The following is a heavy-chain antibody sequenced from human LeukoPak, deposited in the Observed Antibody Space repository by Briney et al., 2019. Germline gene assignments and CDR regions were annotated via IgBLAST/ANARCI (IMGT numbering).Heavy chain of an antibody. CDR2: IYYSGST. V-gene: IGHV4-59*01. Sequence: PETLSLTCTVSGVSISSYYWSWIRQAPGKGLEWIGYIYYSGSTNYNPSLKSRVTISVDTSKNQFPLKLSSVTAADTAVYYCARELNEMRAFDIWGQGTMVTVSS. J-gene: IGHJ3*02. CDR3: ARELNEMRAFDI. D-gene: IGHD1-1*01. CDR1: GVSISSYY.